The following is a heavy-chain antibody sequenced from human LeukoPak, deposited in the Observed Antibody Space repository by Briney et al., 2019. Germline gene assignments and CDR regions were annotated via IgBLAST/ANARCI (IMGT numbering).Heavy chain of an antibody. D-gene: IGHD5-24*01. V-gene: IGHV4-39*07. J-gene: IGHJ4*02. CDR2: IYYSGTT. CDR1: GGSISSTNYY. Sequence: SGTLALTCTVSGGSISSTNYYWGWVRQPPGKGLEWIGNIYYSGTTYYNPSLKSRVTISVDTSKNQFSLRLSSVTAADTAVYYCARLRDGYNWGYFDNWGQGTLVTVSS. CDR3: ARLRDGYNWGYFDN.